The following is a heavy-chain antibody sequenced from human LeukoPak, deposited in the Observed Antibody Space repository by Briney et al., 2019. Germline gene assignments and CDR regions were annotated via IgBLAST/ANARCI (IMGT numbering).Heavy chain of an antibody. V-gene: IGHV4-39*01. J-gene: IGHJ4*02. CDR1: GGSISSSSYY. Sequence: SETLSLTCTVSGGSISSSSYYWGWIRQPPGKGLEWIGSIYYSGSTYYHPSLKSRVTISVDTSKNQFSLKLSSVTAADTAVYYCARHNGSGSYRSRYYFDYWGQGTLVTVSS. CDR2: IYYSGST. D-gene: IGHD3-10*01. CDR3: ARHNGSGSYRSRYYFDY.